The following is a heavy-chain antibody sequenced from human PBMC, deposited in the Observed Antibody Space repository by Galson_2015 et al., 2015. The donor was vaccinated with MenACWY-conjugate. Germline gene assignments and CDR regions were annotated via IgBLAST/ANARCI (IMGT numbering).Heavy chain of an antibody. CDR2: IDPSDSYT. Sequence: QSGAEVTKPGESLRISCKGSGYSFAGYWISWVRQMPGKGLEWMGRIDPSDSYTNYSPSFQGHVTISADKSISTAYLQWSSLKASDTAMYYCARHGRVGGYSYIFDFGYWGQGTLVTVSS. CDR1: GYSFAGYW. D-gene: IGHD5-18*01. CDR3: ARHGRVGGYSYIFDFGY. J-gene: IGHJ4*02. V-gene: IGHV5-10-1*01.